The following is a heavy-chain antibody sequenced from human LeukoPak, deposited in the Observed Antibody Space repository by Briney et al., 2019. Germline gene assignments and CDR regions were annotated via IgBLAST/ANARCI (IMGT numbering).Heavy chain of an antibody. CDR2: ISNDGRHR. CDR3: ARDPNRLADYGGDYFDH. V-gene: IGHV3-30*04. CDR1: GFTFSSFS. J-gene: IGHJ4*02. Sequence: PGGSLRLSCAASGFTFSSFSMHWVRQAPGNGLEWVAVISNDGRHRYYADSVKGRFTISRDNSKNTLSLEMNTLRPEDTALFYCARDPNRLADYGGDYFDHWGQGTVVTVSS. D-gene: IGHD4-23*01.